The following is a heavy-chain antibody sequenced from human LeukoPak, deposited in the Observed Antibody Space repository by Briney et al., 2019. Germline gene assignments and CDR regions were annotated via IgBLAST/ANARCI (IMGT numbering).Heavy chain of an antibody. CDR2: IDRGVGNT. CDR1: GFTFSIYD. D-gene: IGHD1-1*01. Sequence: PGGSLRLSCAASGFTFSIYDLSWVRQAPGKGLECVSAIDRGVGNTYYADSVKGRSTISRDNSKNTLYLQMNNLRVDDTAVYYCAKKGQADDDGKPDWGQGTLVTVSS. CDR3: AKKGQADDDGKPD. V-gene: IGHV3-23*01. J-gene: IGHJ4*02.